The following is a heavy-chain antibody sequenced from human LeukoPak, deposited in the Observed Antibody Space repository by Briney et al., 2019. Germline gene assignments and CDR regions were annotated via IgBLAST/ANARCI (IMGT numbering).Heavy chain of an antibody. D-gene: IGHD5-18*01. J-gene: IGHJ6*03. V-gene: IGHV3-15*01. CDR3: TTGRIQLWLRETYYYYYMDV. Sequence: KPGGSLRLSCAASGFTFSSYSMNWVRQAPGKGLEWVGRIKSKTDGGTTDYAAPVKGRFTISRDDSKNTLYLQMNSLKTEDTAVYYCTTGRIQLWLRETYYYYYMDVWGKGTTVTVSS. CDR2: IKSKTDGGTT. CDR1: GFTFSSYS.